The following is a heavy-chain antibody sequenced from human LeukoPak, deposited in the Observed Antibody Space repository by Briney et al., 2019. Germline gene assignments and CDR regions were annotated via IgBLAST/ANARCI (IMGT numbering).Heavy chain of an antibody. Sequence: GGSLRLSCAASGFTFSSSAMSWVRQVPGKGLEWVSGISASGGSTSYADSVKGRFAISRDNSKNTLYLEMNSLRAEDTAVYYCAREGPVAGNFDYWGQGTLVTVSS. D-gene: IGHD6-19*01. CDR1: GFTFSSSA. CDR2: ISASGGST. V-gene: IGHV3-23*01. J-gene: IGHJ4*02. CDR3: AREGPVAGNFDY.